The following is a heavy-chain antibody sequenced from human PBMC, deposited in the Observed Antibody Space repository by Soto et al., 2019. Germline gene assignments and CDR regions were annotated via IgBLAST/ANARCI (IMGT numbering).Heavy chain of an antibody. CDR1: GFTFSSYA. V-gene: IGHV3-23*01. J-gene: IGHJ4*02. Sequence: GGSLRLSCAASGFTFSSYAMSWVRQAPGKGLEWVSAISGSGGSTYYADSVKGRFTISRDNSKNTLYLQMNSLRAEDTAVYYCAKDLLRYFDWLGDYWGQGTLVTVSS. D-gene: IGHD3-9*01. CDR2: ISGSGGST. CDR3: AKDLLRYFDWLGDY.